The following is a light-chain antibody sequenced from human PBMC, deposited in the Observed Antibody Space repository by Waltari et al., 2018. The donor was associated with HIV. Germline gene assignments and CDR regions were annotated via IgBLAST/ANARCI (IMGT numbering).Light chain of an antibody. CDR2: TNN. CDR3: GVWDDSLNGQV. J-gene: IGLJ2*01. CDR1: SPNIGRNT. V-gene: IGLV1-44*01. Sequence: QSVLTQPPSASGTPGQRVTISCSGSSPNIGRNTVNWYQQLPGTAPKLLIYTNNQRPSWVPDRFSGSKSGTSASRAISGLHSDDEAHYYCGVWDDSLNGQVFGGGTKLTVL.